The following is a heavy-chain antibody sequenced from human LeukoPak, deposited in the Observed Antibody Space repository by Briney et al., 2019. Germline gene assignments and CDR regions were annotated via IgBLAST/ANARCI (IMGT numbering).Heavy chain of an antibody. CDR1: GGSISSYY. CDR2: IYYSGST. Sequence: PSETLSLTCTVSGGSISSYYWSWIRQPPGKGLEWIGYIYYSGSTNYNPSLKSRVTISVDTSKNQFSLKLSSVTAADTAVYYCARMYYYYGSGSSLGYYMDVWGKGTTVTISS. J-gene: IGHJ6*03. V-gene: IGHV4-59*01. D-gene: IGHD3-10*01. CDR3: ARMYYYYGSGSSLGYYMDV.